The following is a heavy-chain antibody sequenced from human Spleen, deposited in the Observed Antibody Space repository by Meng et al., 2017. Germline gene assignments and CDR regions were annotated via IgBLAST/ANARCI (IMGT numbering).Heavy chain of an antibody. V-gene: IGHV4-39*07. CDR1: GGSISTSGYY. CDR3: LRGSGGSV. J-gene: IGHJ1*01. D-gene: IGHD3-10*01. Sequence: QPQLQESGPGLVKPSEALSLTCSVSGGSISTSGYYWGWIRQPPGKGLEWIGEIPHRGSSAYNPSLKSRVSMSIDKSKSQFSLKLTSVTAADTAVYHCLRGSGGSVWGQGTLVTVSS. CDR2: IPHRGSS.